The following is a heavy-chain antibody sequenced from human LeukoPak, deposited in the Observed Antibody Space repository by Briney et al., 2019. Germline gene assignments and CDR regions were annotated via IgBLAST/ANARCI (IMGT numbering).Heavy chain of an antibody. J-gene: IGHJ4*02. Sequence: ASVKVSCKVSGYTLTELSMHWVRQAPGKGLEWMGGFDPEDGETIYAQKFQGRVTITEDTSTDTAYMELSSLRSEDTAVYYCATSPPSHHCSSTSCQSGYWGQGTLVTVSS. CDR1: GYTLTELS. V-gene: IGHV1-24*01. D-gene: IGHD2-2*01. CDR3: ATSPPSHHCSSTSCQSGY. CDR2: FDPEDGET.